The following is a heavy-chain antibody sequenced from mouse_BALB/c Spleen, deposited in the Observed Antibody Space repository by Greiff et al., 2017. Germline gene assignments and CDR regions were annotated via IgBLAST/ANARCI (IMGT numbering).Heavy chain of an antibody. J-gene: IGHJ4*01. Sequence: EVQLQQSGPELVKPGASVKMSCKASGYTFTSYVMHWVKQKPGQGLEWIGYINPYNDGTKYNEKFKGKATLTSDKSSSTAYMELSSLTSEDSAVYYCARGRVYYAMDYWGQGTSVTVSS. CDR1: GYTFTSYV. CDR3: ARGRVYYAMDY. V-gene: IGHV1-14*01. CDR2: INPYNDGT.